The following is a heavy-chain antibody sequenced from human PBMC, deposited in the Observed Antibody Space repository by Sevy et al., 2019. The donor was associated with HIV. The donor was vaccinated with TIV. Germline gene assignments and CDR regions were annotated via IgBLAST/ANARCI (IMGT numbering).Heavy chain of an antibody. D-gene: IGHD2-8*01. V-gene: IGHV3-23*01. CDR3: AREGCTKPHDY. J-gene: IGHJ4*02. CDR2: LSFGCGEI. CDR1: GFTFSKYS. Sequence: GGSLRLSCAASGFTFSKYSMSWVRQPPGKGLGWVSTLSFGCGEIKYADSVKGRFTISGDNSKSSVYLQMNNLRPEDTAVYYCAREGCTKPHDYWGQGTLVTVSS.